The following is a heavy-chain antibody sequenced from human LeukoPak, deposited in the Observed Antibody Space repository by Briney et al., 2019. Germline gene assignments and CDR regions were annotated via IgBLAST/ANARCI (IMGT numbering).Heavy chain of an antibody. CDR2: MNPNSGNT. CDR3: ARVGTSHRDYYFDY. D-gene: IGHD2-2*01. V-gene: IGHV1-8*01. Sequence: GASVKVSCKASGYTFTSYDINWVRQATGQGLEWMGWMNPNSGNTGYAQKFQGRVTMTRNTSISTAYMELSSLRSEDTAVYYCARVGTSHRDYYFDYWGQGTLVTVSS. J-gene: IGHJ4*02. CDR1: GYTFTSYD.